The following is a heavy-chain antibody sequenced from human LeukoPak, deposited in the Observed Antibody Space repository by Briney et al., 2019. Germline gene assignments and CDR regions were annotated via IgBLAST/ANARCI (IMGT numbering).Heavy chain of an antibody. J-gene: IGHJ5*02. CDR2: IYYSGST. CDR1: GGSISSGGYY. CDR3: ARHRTVNDWFDP. D-gene: IGHD4-17*01. V-gene: IGHV4-30-4*08. Sequence: KPSETLSLTCTVSGGSISSGGYYWSWIRQHPGKGLEWIGYIYYSGSTYYNPSLKSRVTISVDTSKNQVSLKLSSVTAADTAVYYCARHRTVNDWFDPWGQGTLVTVSS.